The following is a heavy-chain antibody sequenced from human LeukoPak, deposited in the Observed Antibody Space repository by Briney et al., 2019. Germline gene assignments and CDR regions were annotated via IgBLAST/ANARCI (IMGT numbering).Heavy chain of an antibody. CDR3: ARGFLGGTDQYFDS. J-gene: IGHJ4*02. V-gene: IGHV3-23*01. CDR1: GFTFSTYA. Sequence: GGSLRLSCAASGFTFSTYAMNWVRQAPAKGLEWVSTIGGGGPTADYADSVKDRFTISRDNSKNTLYLQMNSLRAEDTAVYFCARGFLGGTDQYFDSWGQGTLVTVSS. CDR2: IGGGGPTA. D-gene: IGHD6-19*01.